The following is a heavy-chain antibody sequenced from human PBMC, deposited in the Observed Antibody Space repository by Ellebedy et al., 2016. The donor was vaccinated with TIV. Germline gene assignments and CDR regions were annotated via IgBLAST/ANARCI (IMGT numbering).Heavy chain of an antibody. J-gene: IGHJ4*02. CDR2: ISANGGTT. CDR3: ARRSTDFAFDS. D-gene: IGHD3/OR15-3a*01. V-gene: IGHV3-23*01. CDR1: GFTFSTYP. Sequence: GESLKISCAASGFTFSTYPMNWVRQAPGKGLEWVSIISANGGTTYYADSVKGRFPISRDNSKSTLFLQMRSLRAEDTAVYFCARRSTDFAFDSWGQGTLVTVSS.